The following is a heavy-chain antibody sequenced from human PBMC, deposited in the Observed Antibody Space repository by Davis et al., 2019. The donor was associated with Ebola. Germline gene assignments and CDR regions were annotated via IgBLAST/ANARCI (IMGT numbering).Heavy chain of an antibody. CDR2: IVVGSINT. Sequence: AASVKVSCKASGFTFTSSAMQWVRQARGQRLEWIGSIVVGSINTNYAQKFQGRVTITRDMSTSTSYLDLSNLRSEDTAVYFCAASAGTVRKFDYWGQGTLVTVSS. J-gene: IGHJ4*01. CDR3: AASAGTVRKFDY. CDR1: GFTFTSSA. V-gene: IGHV1-58*02. D-gene: IGHD1-14*01.